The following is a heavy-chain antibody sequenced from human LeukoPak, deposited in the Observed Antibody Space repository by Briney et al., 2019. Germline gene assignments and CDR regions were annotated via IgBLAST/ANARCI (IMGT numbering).Heavy chain of an antibody. V-gene: IGHV3-30*04. CDR3: ARDRAWNYFDS. CDR1: GFTFSSYA. D-gene: IGHD1-1*01. CDR2: ISYDGSNK. J-gene: IGHJ4*02. Sequence: PGGPLRLSCAASGFTFSSYAMHWVRQAPGKGLEWVAVISYDGSNKYYADSVKGRFTISRDNSKNTLYLQTNSLRAEDTALYYCARDRAWNYFDSWGQGTLVTVSS.